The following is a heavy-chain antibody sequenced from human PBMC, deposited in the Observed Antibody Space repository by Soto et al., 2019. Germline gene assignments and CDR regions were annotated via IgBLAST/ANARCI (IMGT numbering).Heavy chain of an antibody. D-gene: IGHD3-9*01. CDR1: GFTFRSSA. CDR2: ISVSGGST. J-gene: IGHJ4*02. Sequence: PGGAMRLSCAASGFTFRSSAISGVRQAPGKGLEWVSAISVSGGSTYYADSVKGRFTISSDNSKNTLYLQMNSLRAEDTAVYYCARTGVRSFGWLPEWYFDNGGQGIRVTV. CDR3: ARTGVRSFGWLPEWYFDN. V-gene: IGHV3-23*01.